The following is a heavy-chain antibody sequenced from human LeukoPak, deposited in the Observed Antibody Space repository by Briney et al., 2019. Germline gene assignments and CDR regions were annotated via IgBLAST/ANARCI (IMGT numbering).Heavy chain of an antibody. D-gene: IGHD2-15*01. V-gene: IGHV4-38-2*01. CDR3: ARHYRHCSGGSCSGGFDY. Sequence: SETLSLTCAVSGYSISSGYHWGWIRQPPGKGLEWIGSIYHSGSTYYNPSLKSRVTISVDTSKNQFSLKLSSVTAADTAVYYCARHYRHCSGGSCSGGFDYWGQGTLVTVSS. CDR2: IYHSGST. CDR1: GYSISSGYH. J-gene: IGHJ4*02.